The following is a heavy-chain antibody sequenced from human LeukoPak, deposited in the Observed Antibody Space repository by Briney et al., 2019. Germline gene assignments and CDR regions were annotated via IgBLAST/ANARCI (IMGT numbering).Heavy chain of an antibody. CDR2: IRYYGGNR. J-gene: IGHJ4*02. D-gene: IGHD1-1*01. CDR1: GFIFSSYG. V-gene: IGHV3-30*02. Sequence: GGSLRLSCAAAGFIFSSYGMHWVRQAPGKGVEWVAFIRYYGGNRYYADSVKGRFTISRDNSENTLYLQMNRLRVEDTAVYFCAKLRQTGYYFDYWGQGTLVTVSS. CDR3: AKLRQTGYYFDY.